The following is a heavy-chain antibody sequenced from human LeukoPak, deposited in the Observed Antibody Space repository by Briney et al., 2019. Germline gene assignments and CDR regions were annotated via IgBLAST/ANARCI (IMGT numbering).Heavy chain of an antibody. Sequence: SETLSLTCTVSGGSISSYYWSWIRQPPGKGLEWIGYIYYSGSTRYNPSLASRVTISVDTSKNQFSLKLNSVTAADTAVYYCAKYVYFSLDFWGQGSLVTVSS. D-gene: IGHD1-14*01. J-gene: IGHJ4*02. CDR1: GGSISSYY. CDR3: AKYVYFSLDF. CDR2: IYYSGST. V-gene: IGHV4-59*01.